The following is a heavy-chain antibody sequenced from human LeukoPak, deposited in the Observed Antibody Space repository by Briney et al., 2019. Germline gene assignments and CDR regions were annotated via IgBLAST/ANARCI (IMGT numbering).Heavy chain of an antibody. CDR3: AKSLAVAVADAFDI. D-gene: IGHD6-19*01. CDR1: GFTFDDYA. Sequence: GGSLRLSCAASGFTFDDYAMHWVRQAPGKGLEWVSGISWNSGSIGYADSVKGRFTISRDNAKNSLYLQMNSLRAEDMALYYCAKSLAVAVADAFDIWGQGTMVTVSS. J-gene: IGHJ3*02. V-gene: IGHV3-9*03. CDR2: ISWNSGSI.